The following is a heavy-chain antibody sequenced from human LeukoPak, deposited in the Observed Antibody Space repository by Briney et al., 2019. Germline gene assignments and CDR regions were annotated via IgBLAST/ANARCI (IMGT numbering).Heavy chain of an antibody. J-gene: IGHJ6*03. V-gene: IGHV3-53*01. CDR3: AREAPYYMVV. CDR2: IYSNGDS. Sequence: GGSLRLSCSASGFTFSNNYMTWVRQAPGKGLEWVSTIYSNGDSYYPDSVRGRFTISRDNSQNTLYLQMNSPRAGDTAVYYCAREAPYYMVVWGKGTTVTVSS. CDR1: GFTFSNNY.